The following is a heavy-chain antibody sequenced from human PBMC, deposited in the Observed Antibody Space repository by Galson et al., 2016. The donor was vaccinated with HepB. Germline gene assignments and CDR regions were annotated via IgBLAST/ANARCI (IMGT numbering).Heavy chain of an antibody. Sequence: SLRLSCAASGFTLSSYSMNWVRQAPGKGLEWVSHIAASSTTTYYADSVKGRLTISRDSAKNSLYLQMNSLRAEDTAVYYCAANYYGSGSHRAFVVWGQGTVVTVSS. CDR1: GFTLSSYS. J-gene: IGHJ3*01. V-gene: IGHV3-48*01. CDR3: AANYYGSGSHRAFVV. D-gene: IGHD3-10*01. CDR2: IAASSTTT.